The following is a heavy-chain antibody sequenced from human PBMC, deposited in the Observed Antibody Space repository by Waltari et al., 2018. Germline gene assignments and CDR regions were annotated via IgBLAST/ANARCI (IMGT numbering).Heavy chain of an antibody. Sequence: QVQLVESGGGVVQPGRSLSLSCAASGFTFSSYDMHWVRPAPGKGLEWVAVISYDGSNKYYAVSVKGPFTISRDNSKNTLYLQMNSLRAEDTAVYYCAREARYDFWSPRGAFDIWGQGKMVTVSS. CDR3: AREARYDFWSPRGAFDI. J-gene: IGHJ3*02. V-gene: IGHV3-30-3*01. CDR2: ISYDGSNK. D-gene: IGHD3-3*01. CDR1: GFTFSSYD.